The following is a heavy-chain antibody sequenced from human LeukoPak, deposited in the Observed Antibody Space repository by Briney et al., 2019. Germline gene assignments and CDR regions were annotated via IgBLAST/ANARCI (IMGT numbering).Heavy chain of an antibody. D-gene: IGHD2/OR15-2a*01. J-gene: IGHJ5*02. CDR1: GGSFSGYY. CDR3: ASTSYFNWFDP. V-gene: IGHV4-34*01. CDR2: INHSGST. Sequence: MPSETLSLTCAVYGGSFSGYYWSWIRQPPGKGLEWIGEINHSGSTNYNPSLKSRVTISVDTSKNQFSLKLSSVTAADTAVYYCASTSYFNWFDPWGQGTLVTVSS.